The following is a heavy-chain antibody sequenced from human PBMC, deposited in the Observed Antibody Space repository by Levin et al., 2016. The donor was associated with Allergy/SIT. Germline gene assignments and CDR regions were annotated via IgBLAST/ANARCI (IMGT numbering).Heavy chain of an antibody. CDR3: ARDYLGHYDWGEGYAMDV. D-gene: IGHD3-10*01. CDR2: IYNGGDT. V-gene: IGHV3-53*01. Sequence: VRQMPGKGLEWVSVIYNGGDTYYADSVKGRFSISRDNSKNILYLQLNSLRDEDTAVYYCARDYLGHYDWGEGYAMDVWGQGTTVTVSS. J-gene: IGHJ6*02.